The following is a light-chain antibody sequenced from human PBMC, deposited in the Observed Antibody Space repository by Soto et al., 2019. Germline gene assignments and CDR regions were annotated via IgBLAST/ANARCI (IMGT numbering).Light chain of an antibody. V-gene: IGLV1-40*01. Sequence: QSVLTQPPSASGAPGQRVTISCTGSRSNFGTSFDVHWYQHLPGTAPTLLIYGNNNRPSGVPDRFSASKSGTSASLAITGLQAEDEADYYCPSYDGSLSGVLFGGGTKVTVL. CDR1: RSNFGTSFD. J-gene: IGLJ3*02. CDR2: GNN. CDR3: PSYDGSLSGVL.